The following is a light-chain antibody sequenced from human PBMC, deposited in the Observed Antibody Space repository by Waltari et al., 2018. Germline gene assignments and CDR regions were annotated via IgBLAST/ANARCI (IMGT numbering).Light chain of an antibody. CDR1: DSDGGAYDF. CDR2: EVS. V-gene: IGLV2-14*01. CDR3: SSYTTSSAPGV. J-gene: IGLJ1*01. Sequence: QSALTQPASVSGSPGQSITISCSGTDSDGGAYDFVSWYQQPPGKAPHLIIYEVSNRPSGISNRFSASKSGNTASLTISGLQAEDEADYYCSSYTTSSAPGVFGTGTRVTVL.